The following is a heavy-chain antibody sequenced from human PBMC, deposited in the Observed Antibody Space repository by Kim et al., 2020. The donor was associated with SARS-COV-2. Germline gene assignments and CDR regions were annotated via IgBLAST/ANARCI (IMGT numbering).Heavy chain of an antibody. Sequence: ASVKVSCKASGYTFTSYDINWVRQATGQGLEWMGWMNPNSGNTGYAQKFQGRVTMTRNTSISTAYMELSSLRYEDTAVYYCAREEHHYGSGTGYWGQGTLVTVSS. CDR3: AREEHHYGSGTGY. J-gene: IGHJ4*02. V-gene: IGHV1-8*01. CDR1: GYTFTSYD. D-gene: IGHD3-10*01. CDR2: MNPNSGNT.